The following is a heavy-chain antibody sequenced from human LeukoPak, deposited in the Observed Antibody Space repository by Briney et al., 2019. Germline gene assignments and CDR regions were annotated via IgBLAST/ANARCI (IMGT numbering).Heavy chain of an antibody. CDR1: GGFISRGGYY. CDR3: ARVVVVAATDYGMDV. D-gene: IGHD2-15*01. J-gene: IGHJ6*04. V-gene: IGHV4-31*03. Sequence: TSQTLSLTCTVSGGFISRGGYYWSWTRQHTGTGLEWTGYLYQSGSTYYNLPLKSRVTISVDTSKNQFSLKLSSVTAADTAVYYCARVVVVAATDYGMDVWGKGTTVTVSS. CDR2: LYQSGST.